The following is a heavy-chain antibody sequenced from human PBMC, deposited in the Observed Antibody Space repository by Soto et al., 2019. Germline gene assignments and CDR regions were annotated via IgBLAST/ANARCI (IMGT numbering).Heavy chain of an antibody. Sequence: GGSLRLSCAASGFTFSSYGMHWVRQAPCKGLEWVAVIWYDGSNKYYADSVKGRFTISRDNSKNTLYLQMNSLRAEDTAVYYCARGSGTVTTRGNYYYMDVWGKGTTVTVSS. J-gene: IGHJ6*03. V-gene: IGHV3-33*01. CDR1: GFTFSSYG. CDR3: ARGSGTVTTRGNYYYMDV. D-gene: IGHD4-17*01. CDR2: IWYDGSNK.